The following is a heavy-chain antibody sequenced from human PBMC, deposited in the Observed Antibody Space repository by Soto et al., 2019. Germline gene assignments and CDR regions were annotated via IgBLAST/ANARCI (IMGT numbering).Heavy chain of an antibody. V-gene: IGHV3-23*01. CDR3: AKDDDVVVVAATRHDY. Sequence: GGSLRLSCAASGFTFSSYAMSWVRQAPGKGLEWVSAISGSGGSTYYADSVKGRFTISRDNSKNTLYLQMNSLRAEDTAVYYCAKDDDVVVVAATRHDYWGQGTLVTVSS. CDR1: GFTFSSYA. CDR2: ISGSGGST. D-gene: IGHD2-15*01. J-gene: IGHJ4*02.